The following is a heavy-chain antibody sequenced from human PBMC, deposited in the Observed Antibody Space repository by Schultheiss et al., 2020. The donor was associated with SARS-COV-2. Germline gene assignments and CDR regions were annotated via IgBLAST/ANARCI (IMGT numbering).Heavy chain of an antibody. CDR3: ARDRGCSSTSCYNYYYYGMDV. CDR1: GFTFSSYS. J-gene: IGHJ6*02. Sequence: AGSLRLSCAASGFTFSSYSMNWVRQAPGKGLEWVSSISSSSSYIYYADSVKGRFTISRDNAKNSLYLQMNSLRAEDTAVYYCARDRGCSSTSCYNYYYYGMDVWGQGTTVTVSS. CDR2: ISSSSSYI. V-gene: IGHV3-21*01. D-gene: IGHD2-2*02.